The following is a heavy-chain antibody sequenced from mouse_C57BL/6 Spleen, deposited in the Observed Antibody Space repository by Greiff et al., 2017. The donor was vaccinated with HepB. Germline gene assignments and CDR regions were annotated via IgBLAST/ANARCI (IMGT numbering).Heavy chain of an antibody. CDR1: GYTFTDYN. CDR2: INPNNGGT. V-gene: IGHV1-18*01. CDR3: ARRRHDYDGRAWFAY. J-gene: IGHJ3*01. Sequence: EVQLQQSGPELVKPGASVKIPCKASGYTFTDYNMDWVKQSHGKSLEWIGDINPNNGGTIYNQKFKGKATLTVDKSSSTAYMELRSLTSEDTAVYYCARRRHDYDGRAWFAYWGQGTLVTVSA. D-gene: IGHD2-4*01.